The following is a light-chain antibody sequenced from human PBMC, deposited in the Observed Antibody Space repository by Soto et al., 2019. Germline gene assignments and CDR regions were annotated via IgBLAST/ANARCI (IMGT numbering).Light chain of an antibody. V-gene: IGKV3-15*01. CDR3: QQYKSWPLT. CDR1: QSVNTN. J-gene: IGKJ4*01. Sequence: EIVMTQSPATLSVSPGERATLSCRASQSVNTNLAWYQQKPGQTPRLLIYFVSTRATGIPVRFSGSGSGTEFTLTISSLQSEDFAVYYCQQYKSWPLTFGGGTKVEIK. CDR2: FVS.